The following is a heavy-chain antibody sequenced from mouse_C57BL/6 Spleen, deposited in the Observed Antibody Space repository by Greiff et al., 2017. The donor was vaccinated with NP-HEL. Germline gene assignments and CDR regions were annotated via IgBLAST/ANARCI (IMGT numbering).Heavy chain of an antibody. CDR2: IDPSDSYT. D-gene: IGHD1-1*01. J-gene: IGHJ2*01. CDR1: GYTFTSYW. CDR3: ASGDGSSYYYLDY. V-gene: IGHV1-59*01. Sequence: QVQLQQSGAELVRPGTSVKLSCKASGYTFTSYWMHWVKQRPGQGLEWIGVIDPSDSYTNYNQKFKGKATLTVDTSSSTAYMQLSSLTSEDSAVYYWASGDGSSYYYLDYWGQGTTLTVSS.